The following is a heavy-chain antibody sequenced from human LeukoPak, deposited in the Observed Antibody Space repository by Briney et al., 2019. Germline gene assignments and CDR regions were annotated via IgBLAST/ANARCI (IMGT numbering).Heavy chain of an antibody. CDR3: ARDSERTSRGGYNFDY. CDR2: IYYSGST. Sequence: PSETLSLTCTVSGGSITSDSYYWGWIRQPPGKGLEWIGSIYYSGSTYYNPSLRGRVTISVDTSKNQFSLRLSSVTAADTAVYHCARDSERTSRGGYNFDYWGQGTLVTVSS. D-gene: IGHD5-24*01. CDR1: GGSITSDSYY. J-gene: IGHJ4*02. V-gene: IGHV4-39*02.